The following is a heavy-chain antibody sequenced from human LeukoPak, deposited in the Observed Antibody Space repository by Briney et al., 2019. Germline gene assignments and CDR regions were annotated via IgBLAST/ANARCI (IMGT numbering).Heavy chain of an antibody. V-gene: IGHV1-69*04. CDR2: IIPIFGIA. CDR1: GGTFSSYA. D-gene: IGHD3-16*01. J-gene: IGHJ4*02. Sequence: SVKVSCKASGGTFSSYAISWVRQAPGQGLEWMGRIIPIFGIANYAQKFQGRVTITADKSTSTAYMGLSSLRSEDTAVYYCARARGGSYFDYWGQGTLVTVSS. CDR3: ARARGGSYFDY.